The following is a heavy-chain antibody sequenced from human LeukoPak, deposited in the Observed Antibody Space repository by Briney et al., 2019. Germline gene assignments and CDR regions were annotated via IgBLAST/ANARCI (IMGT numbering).Heavy chain of an antibody. CDR1: GFTFSNYE. CDR2: ISSSGSIV. V-gene: IGHV3-48*03. Sequence: GGSLRLSCAASGFTFSNYEMNWVRQAPGKGLEWVSSISSSGSIVDYADSVRGRFSISRDNAKNSLYLQMNSLRADDTAVYYCALRWGGGLLWGQGTLVTVSS. D-gene: IGHD2/OR15-2a*01. J-gene: IGHJ4*02. CDR3: ALRWGGGLL.